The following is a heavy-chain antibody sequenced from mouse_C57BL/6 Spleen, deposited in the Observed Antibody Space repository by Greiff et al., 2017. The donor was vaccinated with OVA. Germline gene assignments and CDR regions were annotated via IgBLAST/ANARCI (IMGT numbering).Heavy chain of an antibody. CDR2: IDPSDSET. Sequence: QVQLQQPGAELVRPGSSVKLSCKASGYTFTSYWMHWVKQRPIQGLEWIGNIDPSDSETHYNQKFKDKATLTVDKSSSTAYMQLSSLTSEDSAVDYCARYGNYEAMDYWGQGTSVTVSS. V-gene: IGHV1-52*01. CDR3: ARYGNYEAMDY. D-gene: IGHD2-1*01. CDR1: GYTFTSYW. J-gene: IGHJ4*01.